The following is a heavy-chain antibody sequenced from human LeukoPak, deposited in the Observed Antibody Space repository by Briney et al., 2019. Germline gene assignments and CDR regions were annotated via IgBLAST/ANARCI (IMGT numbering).Heavy chain of an antibody. D-gene: IGHD3-10*01. Sequence: PSETLSLTCTVSGGSISSYYWSWIRQPAGKGLEWIGRIYTSGSTNYNPSLKSRVTMSVDTSKNQFSLKLSSVTAADTAVYYCARANYGSGRYYDEEDYYYGMDVWGQGTTVTVSS. V-gene: IGHV4-4*07. CDR2: IYTSGST. J-gene: IGHJ6*02. CDR3: ARANYGSGRYYDEEDYYYGMDV. CDR1: GGSISSYY.